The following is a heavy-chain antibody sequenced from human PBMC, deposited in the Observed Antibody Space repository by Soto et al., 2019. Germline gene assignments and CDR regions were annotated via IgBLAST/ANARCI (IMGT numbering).Heavy chain of an antibody. CDR1: GGSVSNSNYY. CDR2: VYYRGRS. CDR3: VSQRTSVLTQAYFDY. Sequence: SETLSLTCTVSGGSVSNSNYYWGWIRQSPGKGLEWIGSVYYRGRSYSKSSVKSRVTISVDTSKNQFSLNLNSVTASDTAVYFCVSQRTSVLTQAYFDYWGPGALVAVSS. D-gene: IGHD2-8*01. J-gene: IGHJ4*02. V-gene: IGHV4-39*01.